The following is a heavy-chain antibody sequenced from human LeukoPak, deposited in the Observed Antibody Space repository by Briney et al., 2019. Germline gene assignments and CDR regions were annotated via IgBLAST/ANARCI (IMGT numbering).Heavy chain of an antibody. CDR3: VRLQPNTGEWAFDI. J-gene: IGHJ3*02. V-gene: IGHV4-59*01. CDR2: ISNSGST. CDR1: GGSINNYY. Sequence: SETLSLTCTVSGGSINNYYWSWIRQPPGKGLEWIGYISNSGSTNYNPSLQSRVTISVDRSKNQLSLKLSSVTAADTAVYHCVRLQPNTGEWAFDIWGQGTMVSVSS. D-gene: IGHD1-1*01.